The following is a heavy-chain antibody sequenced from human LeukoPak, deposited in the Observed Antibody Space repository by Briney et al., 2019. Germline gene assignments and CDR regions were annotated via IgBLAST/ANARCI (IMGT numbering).Heavy chain of an antibody. CDR2: IIPIFGTA. J-gene: IGHJ3*02. CDR1: GGTFSSYA. V-gene: IGHV1-69*05. CDR3: ARAYGFTIPGSPRRAFDI. Sequence: GASVKVSCKASGGTFSSYAISWVRQAPGQGLEWRGGIIPIFGTANYAQKFQARVTITTDESTSTAYMELSSLRSEDTAVYYCARAYGFTIPGSPRRAFDIWGQGTMVTVSS. D-gene: IGHD3-16*01.